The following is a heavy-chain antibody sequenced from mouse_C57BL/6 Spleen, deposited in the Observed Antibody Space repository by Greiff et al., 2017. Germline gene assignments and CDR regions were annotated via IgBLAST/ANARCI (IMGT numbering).Heavy chain of an antibody. J-gene: IGHJ1*03. CDR1: GFTFSSYA. V-gene: IGHV5-4*01. CDR3: ARGGYDGRRYWYFDV. D-gene: IGHD2-2*01. CDR2: ISDGGSYT. Sequence: EVQGVESGGGLVKPGGSLKLSCAASGFTFSSYAMSWVRQTPEKRLEWVATISDGGSYTYYPDNVKGRFTISRDNAKNNLYLQMSHLKSEDTAMYYCARGGYDGRRYWYFDVWGTGTTVTVSS.